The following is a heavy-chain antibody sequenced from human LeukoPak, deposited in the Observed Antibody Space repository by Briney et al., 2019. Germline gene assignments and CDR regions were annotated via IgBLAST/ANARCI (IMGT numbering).Heavy chain of an antibody. CDR1: GGSISSGGYY. D-gene: IGHD6-13*01. V-gene: IGHV4-31*03. Sequence: SETLSLTCIVSGGSISSGGYYWSWIRQHPGKGLEWIGYIYYSGSTYYNPSLKSRVTISVDTSKNQFSLKLSSVTAADTAVYYCARVTAAAGTSDYWGQGTLVTVSS. CDR2: IYYSGST. CDR3: ARVTAAAGTSDY. J-gene: IGHJ4*02.